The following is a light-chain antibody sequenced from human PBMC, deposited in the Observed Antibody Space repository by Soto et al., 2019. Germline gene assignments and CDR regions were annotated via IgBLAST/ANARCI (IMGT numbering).Light chain of an antibody. CDR2: AAS. V-gene: IGKV1-39*01. Sequence: DIQMPQSPSSLSASVGDRVTITCRASQSISSYLNWYQQKPGKAPKLLIYAASSLQSGVPSRFSGSGSGTDFTLTISSLQPEDFATYYCQQSYSTLGTFGQATKVEIK. CDR1: QSISSY. CDR3: QQSYSTLGT. J-gene: IGKJ1*01.